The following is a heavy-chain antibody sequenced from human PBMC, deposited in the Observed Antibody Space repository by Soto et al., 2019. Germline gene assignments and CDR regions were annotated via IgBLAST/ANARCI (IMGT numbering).Heavy chain of an antibody. J-gene: IGHJ5*02. CDR1: RGYLNTFE. CDR2: IFPNGIT. V-gene: IGHV4-4*07. CDR3: VREGSDLACNFAIWIQHWAFDR. D-gene: IGHD3-3*01. Sequence: SETLSPTCTVPRGYLNTFEWGWVRQPAGKGLEWIGRIFPNGITDYSPSLKSGATPSVDTTTNQISLNLASVTAAEMAAYYCVREGSDLACNFAIWIQHWAFDRWGQGLLVTVSS.